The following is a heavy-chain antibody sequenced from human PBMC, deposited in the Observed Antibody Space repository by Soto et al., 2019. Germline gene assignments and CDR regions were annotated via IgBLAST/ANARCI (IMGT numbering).Heavy chain of an antibody. J-gene: IGHJ4*02. CDR1: GFTFSDYY. Sequence: GGSLRLSCAASGFTFSDYYMSWIRQAPGKGLEWVSYISSSGSTIYYADSVKVRFTISRDNAKNSLYLQMNSLRAEDTAVYYCARGERGYYYDSSGFDYWGQGTLVTVSS. CDR2: ISSSGSTI. V-gene: IGHV3-11*01. CDR3: ARGERGYYYDSSGFDY. D-gene: IGHD3-22*01.